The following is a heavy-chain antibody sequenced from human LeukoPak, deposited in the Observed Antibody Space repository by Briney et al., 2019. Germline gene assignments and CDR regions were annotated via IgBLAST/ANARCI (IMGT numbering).Heavy chain of an antibody. J-gene: IGHJ4*02. Sequence: GGSLRLSCAASGFTFSSYSMTWVRQAPGKGLEWVSYITSSSSTIYYADSVKGRFTISRDNAENSLYLQMNSLRAEDTAVYYCARDLLGWELHYFDYWGQGTLVTVSS. V-gene: IGHV3-48*01. CDR2: ITSSSSTI. D-gene: IGHD1-26*01. CDR3: ARDLLGWELHYFDY. CDR1: GFTFSSYS.